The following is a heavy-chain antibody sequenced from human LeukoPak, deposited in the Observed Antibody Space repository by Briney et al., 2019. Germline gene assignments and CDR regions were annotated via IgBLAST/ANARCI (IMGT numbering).Heavy chain of an antibody. CDR3: TTDRMIVVVITTFDY. Sequence: GGSLRLSCAASGFTFSNAWMSWVRQAPGKGLEWVGRIKSKTDGGTTDYAAPVKGRFTISRDDSKNTLYLQMNSLKTKDTAVYYCTTDRMIVVVITTFDYWGQGTLVTVSS. CDR2: IKSKTDGGTT. D-gene: IGHD3-22*01. V-gene: IGHV3-15*01. CDR1: GFTFSNAW. J-gene: IGHJ4*02.